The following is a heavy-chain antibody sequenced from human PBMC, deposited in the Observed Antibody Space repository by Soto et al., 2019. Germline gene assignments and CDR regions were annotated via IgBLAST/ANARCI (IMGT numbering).Heavy chain of an antibody. CDR2: ISYDGSNK. CDR1: GFTFSSYA. V-gene: IGHV3-30-3*01. J-gene: IGHJ5*02. CDR3: ASGYCSSTSCYGGDWFDP. Sequence: QVQLVESGGGVVQPGRSLRLSCAASGFTFSSYAMHWVRQAPGKGLEWVAVISYDGSNKYYADSVKGRFTISRDNSKITLYLQMNSLRAEDTAVYYCASGYCSSTSCYGGDWFDPWGQGTLVTVSS. D-gene: IGHD2-2*03.